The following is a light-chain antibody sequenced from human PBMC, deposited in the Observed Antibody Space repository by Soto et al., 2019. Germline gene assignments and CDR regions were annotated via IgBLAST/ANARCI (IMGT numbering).Light chain of an antibody. Sequence: QTVVTQEPSLTVSPGGTVTLTCGSSTGTVTSGHFPYWFQQKPGQAPRALIFDTRNKHSWTPARFSGSLLGGKAALTLSGAEPEDEANYYCLLYDGGIRVFGGGTKLTVL. V-gene: IGLV7-46*01. J-gene: IGLJ2*01. CDR2: DTR. CDR1: TGTVTSGHF. CDR3: LLYDGGIRV.